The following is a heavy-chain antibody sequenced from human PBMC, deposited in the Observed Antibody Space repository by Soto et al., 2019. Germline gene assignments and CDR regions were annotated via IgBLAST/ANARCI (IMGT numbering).Heavy chain of an antibody. V-gene: IGHV3-7*01. CDR1: GFTFSSYW. Sequence: GGSLRLSCAVSGFTFSSYWMSLVCQAPGKGLDWVANIKQDASEKYYVGSVRGRFTISRDNSKNSLYLQMNSLRAEDTAVYYCASTRGAYRRPTDFDYWGPGILVTVSS. CDR3: ASTRGAYRRPTDFDY. D-gene: IGHD3-10*01. CDR2: IKQDASEK. J-gene: IGHJ4*02.